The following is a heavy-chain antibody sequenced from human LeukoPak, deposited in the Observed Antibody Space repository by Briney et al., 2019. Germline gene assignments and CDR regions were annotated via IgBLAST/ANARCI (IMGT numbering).Heavy chain of an antibody. D-gene: IGHD3-10*01. CDR1: GFTFSSYE. CDR3: ARDLSRGSYTAYFDY. CDR2: ISNGDGSI. J-gene: IGHJ4*02. V-gene: IGHV3-48*03. Sequence: GGSLRLSCAASGFTFSSYEMNWVRQAPGKGLEWVSYISNGDGSIKYAHSVKGRFTISRDNAKNSMYLQMNSLRAEDTAVYYCARDLSRGSYTAYFDYWGQGTLVTVSS.